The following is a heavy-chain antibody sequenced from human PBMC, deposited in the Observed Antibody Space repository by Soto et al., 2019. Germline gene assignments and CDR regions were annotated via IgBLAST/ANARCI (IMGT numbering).Heavy chain of an antibody. CDR2: IYSGGST. Sequence: ETLSLTCTVSGGSISSSSYYWGWVRQAPGKGLEWVPVIYSGGSTYYADSVKGRFTISRDNSKNTLYLQMNSLRAEDTAVYYCARSDGYPFDYWGQGTLVTVSS. D-gene: IGHD5-12*01. V-gene: IGHV3-53*01. J-gene: IGHJ4*02. CDR1: GGSISSSSYY. CDR3: ARSDGYPFDY.